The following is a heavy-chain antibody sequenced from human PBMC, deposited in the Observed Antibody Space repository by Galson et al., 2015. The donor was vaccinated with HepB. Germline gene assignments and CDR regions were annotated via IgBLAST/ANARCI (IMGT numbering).Heavy chain of an antibody. CDR3: TRDSPVTNSPPPFDY. J-gene: IGHJ4*02. Sequence: SLRLSCAASGFTFGDYAMSWVRQAPGKGLEWVGFIRSKAYGGTTEYAASVKGRFTISRDDSKSIAYLQMNSLKTEDTAVYYCTRDSPVTNSPPPFDYWGQGTLVTVSS. CDR2: IRSKAYGGTT. V-gene: IGHV3-49*04. CDR1: GFTFGDYA. D-gene: IGHD4-23*01.